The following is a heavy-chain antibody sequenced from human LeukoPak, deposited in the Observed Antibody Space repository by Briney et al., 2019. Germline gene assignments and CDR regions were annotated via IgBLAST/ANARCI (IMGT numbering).Heavy chain of an antibody. CDR1: GFTFSSYA. Sequence: AGSLRLSCAASGFTFSSYAMHWVRQAPGKGLQWVAVISYDGSNKYYADSVKGRFTISRDNSKNTLYLQMNSLRAEDTAVYYCARGYGDSGFDYWGQGTLVTVSS. CDR3: ARGYGDSGFDY. CDR2: ISYDGSNK. V-gene: IGHV3-30-3*01. J-gene: IGHJ4*02. D-gene: IGHD4-17*01.